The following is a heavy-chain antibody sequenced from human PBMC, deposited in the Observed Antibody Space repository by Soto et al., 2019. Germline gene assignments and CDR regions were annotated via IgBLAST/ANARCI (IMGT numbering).Heavy chain of an antibody. CDR2: ISGGGTYR. Sequence: EVHLVESGGGLVKPGGSLRLSCAASGLTFSHYSMNWVRQAPGKGLEWVSSISGGGTYRYYAESVKGRFTISRDNAKNALDLQMNSLRAEDTAVYYCARVNSIIENSNGMDVWGQGTTVTVST. D-gene: IGHD3-3*02. J-gene: IGHJ6*01. CDR3: ARVNSIIENSNGMDV. V-gene: IGHV3-21*01. CDR1: GLTFSHYS.